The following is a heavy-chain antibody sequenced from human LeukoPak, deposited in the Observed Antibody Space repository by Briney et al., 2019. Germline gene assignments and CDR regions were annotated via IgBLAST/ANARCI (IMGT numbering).Heavy chain of an antibody. V-gene: IGHV4-34*01. CDR1: GGSFSGYY. D-gene: IGHD3-9*01. J-gene: IGHJ4*02. Sequence: SETLSLTCAVYGGSFSGYYWSWIRQPPGKGLEWIGEINHSGSTNYNPSLKSRVTISVDTSKNQFSLKLSSVTAADTAVYYCARPYYDILTASGYYFDYWGQGTLVTVSS. CDR3: ARPYYDILTASGYYFDY. CDR2: INHSGST.